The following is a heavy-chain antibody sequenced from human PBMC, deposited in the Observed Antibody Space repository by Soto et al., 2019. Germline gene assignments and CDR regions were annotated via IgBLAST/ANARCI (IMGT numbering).Heavy chain of an antibody. Sequence: ASVKVSCKTSGYTFISYGISWVRQAPGQGLEWMGWISGYTGNTNYAQNLLGRVTMTTDTSTSTAYMELRSLTSDDTAVYYCARDVAVASATGGPDYWGQGTLVTVSS. CDR2: ISGYTGNT. V-gene: IGHV1-18*01. J-gene: IGHJ4*02. CDR1: GYTFISYG. CDR3: ARDVAVASATGGPDY. D-gene: IGHD2-15*01.